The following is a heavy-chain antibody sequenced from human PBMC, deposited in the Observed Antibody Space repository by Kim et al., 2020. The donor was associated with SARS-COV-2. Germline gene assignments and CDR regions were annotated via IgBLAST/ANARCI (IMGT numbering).Heavy chain of an antibody. V-gene: IGHV4-39*01. Sequence: YYNTAHKGRVTISVDTSKKQFSLRLGSMTAADAAVYYCARHLRNWYFDLWGRGTLVTVSS. CDR3: ARHLRNWYFDL. J-gene: IGHJ2*01.